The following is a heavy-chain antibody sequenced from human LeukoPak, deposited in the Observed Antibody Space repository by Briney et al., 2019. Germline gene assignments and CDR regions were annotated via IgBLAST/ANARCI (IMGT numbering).Heavy chain of an antibody. V-gene: IGHV3-33*01. D-gene: IGHD3-10*01. Sequence: GGSLRLSCAASGFTFSSYGMHWVRQAPGKGLEWVAVIWYDGSNKYYADSVKGRFTISRDNSKNTLYLQMNSLRAEDTAVYYCARDRVRFGELNYFDYWGQGTLVTVSS. J-gene: IGHJ4*02. CDR1: GFTFSSYG. CDR3: ARDRVRFGELNYFDY. CDR2: IWYDGSNK.